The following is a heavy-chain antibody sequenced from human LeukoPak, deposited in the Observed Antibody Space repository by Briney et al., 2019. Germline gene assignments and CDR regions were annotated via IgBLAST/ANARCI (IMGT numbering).Heavy chain of an antibody. CDR2: MNPNSGNT. V-gene: IGHV1-8*02. Sequence: GASVKVSCKASGYTFTSYDINWVRQATGQGLEWMGWMNPNSGNTGYAQKFQGRVTMTRNTSISTAYMELSSLRSEDTAVYYCARAERLHSGSYFDYWGQGTLVTVSS. D-gene: IGHD1-26*01. CDR1: GYTFTSYD. CDR3: ARAERLHSGSYFDY. J-gene: IGHJ4*02.